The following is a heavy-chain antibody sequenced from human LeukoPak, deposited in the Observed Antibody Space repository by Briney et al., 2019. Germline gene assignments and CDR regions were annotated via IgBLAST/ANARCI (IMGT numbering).Heavy chain of an antibody. Sequence: SETLSLTCTVSGGSISSYYWSWIRQPPGKGLEWIGYIYYSGSTNYNPSLKSRVTISVDTSKNQFSLKLSSVTAADTAVYYCARHGGSGSSPDYWGQGTLVTVSS. CDR1: GGSISSYY. CDR2: IYYSGST. CDR3: ARHGGSGSSPDY. D-gene: IGHD3-10*01. V-gene: IGHV4-59*08. J-gene: IGHJ4*02.